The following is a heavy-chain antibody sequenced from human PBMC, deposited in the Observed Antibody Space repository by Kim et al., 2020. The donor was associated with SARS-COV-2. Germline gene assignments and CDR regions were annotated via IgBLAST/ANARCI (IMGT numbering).Heavy chain of an antibody. Sequence: SETLSLTCNVSGCSINSGYYWCWVRQSPGRGLEWIGSAFHGGSAYYNPSLKNRVTILMDSSKNHISLNLKSVTAADTAVYFCARLGIVASTWGQGTLVTVSS. J-gene: IGHJ4*02. CDR2: AFHGGSA. D-gene: IGHD5-12*01. V-gene: IGHV4-38-2*02. CDR3: ARLGIVAST. CDR1: GCSINSGYY.